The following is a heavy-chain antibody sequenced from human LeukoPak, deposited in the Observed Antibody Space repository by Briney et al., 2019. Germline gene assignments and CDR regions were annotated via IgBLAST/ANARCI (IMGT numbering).Heavy chain of an antibody. CDR1: GFTSSSYS. V-gene: IGHV3-48*01. Sequence: GGSLRLSCAASGFTSSSYSMNWVRQAPGKGLEWVSYISSSSSTIYYADSVKGRFTISRDNAKNSLYLQMNSLRAEDTAVYYCAKGLSTTAVTTDYWGQGTLVTVSS. CDR2: ISSSSSTI. J-gene: IGHJ4*02. D-gene: IGHD4-17*01. CDR3: AKGLSTTAVTTDY.